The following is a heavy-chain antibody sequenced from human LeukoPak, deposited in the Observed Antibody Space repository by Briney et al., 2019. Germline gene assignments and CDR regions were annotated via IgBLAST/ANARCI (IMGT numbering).Heavy chain of an antibody. CDR3: AKASYYYDSSGYYYGTLDY. V-gene: IGHV3-53*01. CDR2: LYSGGNT. Sequence: GGSLRLSCVVSGFTVSSNYMSWVRQAPGKGLEWVSVLYSGGNTYHADSVKGRFTISRDNSKNTLYLQMNSLRAEDTAVYYCAKASYYYDSSGYYYGTLDYWGQGTLVTVSS. D-gene: IGHD3-22*01. CDR1: GFTVSSNY. J-gene: IGHJ4*02.